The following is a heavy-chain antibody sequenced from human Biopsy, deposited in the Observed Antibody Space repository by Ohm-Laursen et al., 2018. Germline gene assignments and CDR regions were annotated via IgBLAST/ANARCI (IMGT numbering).Heavy chain of an antibody. CDR3: ARHGDFYYDSNIVIGALDI. CDR2: IYYSGIT. D-gene: IGHD3-22*01. Sequence: GTLSLTWAVSGGSISSYYWGWIRQPPGKGLEWIGNIYYSGITNYNPSLKSRVSISVDTSKNQFSLKLSSVTAADTAVYYCARHGDFYYDSNIVIGALDIWGQGTMVTVSS. CDR1: GGSISSYY. V-gene: IGHV4-59*08. J-gene: IGHJ3*02.